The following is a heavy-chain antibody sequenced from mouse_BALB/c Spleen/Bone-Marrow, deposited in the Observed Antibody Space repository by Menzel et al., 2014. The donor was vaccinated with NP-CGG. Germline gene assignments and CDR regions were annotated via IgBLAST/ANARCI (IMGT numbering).Heavy chain of an antibody. V-gene: IGHV7-1*02. CDR1: GFTFSDFY. CDR2: SRNKANDYTT. J-gene: IGHJ4*01. Sequence: EVQRVESGGGLVQPGGSLRLSCATSGFTFSDFYMEWVRQPPGKRLEWIAASRNKANDYTTEYSASVRGRFIVSRDTSQSILYLQMNALRVEDTAIYYCARDPRWLLAMDNWGQGTSVTVSS. CDR3: ARDPRWLLAMDN. D-gene: IGHD2-3*01.